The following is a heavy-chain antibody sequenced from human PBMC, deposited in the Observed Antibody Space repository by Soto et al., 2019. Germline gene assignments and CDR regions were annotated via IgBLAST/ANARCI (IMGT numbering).Heavy chain of an antibody. J-gene: IGHJ4*02. CDR3: AKDISGSRIWPFDY. D-gene: IGHD6-13*01. Sequence: EVQLVESGGGLVQPGRSLRLYCAASGFIFDDHAMHWVRQAPGKGLEWVSGISWNSGNIDYADSVKGRFTIARDNAENTLYLQMNSLRAEDTALYYCAKDISGSRIWPFDYWGQGTLVTVSS. CDR2: ISWNSGNI. CDR1: GFIFDDHA. V-gene: IGHV3-9*01.